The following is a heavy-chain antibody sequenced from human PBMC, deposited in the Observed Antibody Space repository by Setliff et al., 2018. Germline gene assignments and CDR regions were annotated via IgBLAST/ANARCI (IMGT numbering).Heavy chain of an antibody. V-gene: IGHV4-39*01. CDR3: ARARPGYYYGSGRDYMDV. Sequence: PSETLSLTCTVSGGPINSDRYYWGWIRQPPGKGLEWIGSMYSSGSTYYNPSLKSRVTISVDTSQNQFSLKLSSVTAADTAVYYCARARPGYYYGSGRDYMDVWGKGTTVTVSS. CDR1: GGPINSDRYY. J-gene: IGHJ6*03. D-gene: IGHD3-10*01. CDR2: MYSSGST.